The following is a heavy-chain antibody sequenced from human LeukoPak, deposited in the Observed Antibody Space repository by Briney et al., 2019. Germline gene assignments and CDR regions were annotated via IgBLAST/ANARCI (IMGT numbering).Heavy chain of an antibody. J-gene: IGHJ6*02. CDR1: RGTFSKYA. CDR2: IIPILNIT. D-gene: IGHD3-22*01. CDR3: ARNYDSSGYYYYGLDV. V-gene: IGHV1-69*04. Sequence: SVKVSCKASRGTFSKYAISWVRQAPGQGLEWMGRIIPILNITHYAQKFQGRVTIAADTSTSTAYMELRSLRSDDTAVYYCARNYDSSGYYYYGLDVWGHGTTVTVSS.